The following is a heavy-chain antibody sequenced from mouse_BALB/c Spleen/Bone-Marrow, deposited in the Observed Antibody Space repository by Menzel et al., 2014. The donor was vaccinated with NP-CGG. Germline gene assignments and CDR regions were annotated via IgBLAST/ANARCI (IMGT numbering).Heavy chain of an antibody. CDR3: ARGGTGRVYFDV. V-gene: IGHV3-6*02. CDR2: ISYDGSN. CDR1: GYSITSGYY. D-gene: IGHD4-1*01. J-gene: IGHJ1*01. Sequence: EVQLVESGPGLVKPSQSLSLTCSVTGYSITSGYYWNWIRQFPGNKLEWMGYISYDGSNNYNPSLKNRISITRDTSKNQFFLKLNSVTTEDTATYHCARGGTGRVYFDVWGAGTTVTVSS.